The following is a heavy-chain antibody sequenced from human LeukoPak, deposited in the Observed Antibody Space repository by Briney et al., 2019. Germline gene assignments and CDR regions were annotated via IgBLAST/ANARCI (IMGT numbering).Heavy chain of an antibody. Sequence: SETLSLTCTVSGGSISSYYWCWIRQPAGKGLEWIGRIYTSGSTNYNPSLKSRVTMSVDTSKNQFSLKLSSVTAADTAVYYCARELVRYYYDSSGYYYEGYFDYWGQGTLVTVSS. CDR2: IYTSGST. V-gene: IGHV4-4*07. J-gene: IGHJ4*02. CDR1: GGSISSYY. CDR3: ARELVRYYYDSSGYYYEGYFDY. D-gene: IGHD3-22*01.